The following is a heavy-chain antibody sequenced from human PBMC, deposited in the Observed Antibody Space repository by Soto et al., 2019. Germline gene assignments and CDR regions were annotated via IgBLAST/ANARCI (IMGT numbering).Heavy chain of an antibody. CDR3: AKDRMVRGVGYYYYYYGMDV. CDR1: GFTFSSYA. CDR2: ISGSGGST. J-gene: IGHJ6*02. V-gene: IGHV3-23*01. Sequence: GGSLRLSCAASGFTFSSYAMSWVRQAPGKGLEWVSAISGSGGSTYYADSVKGRFTISRDNSKNTLYLQMNSLRAEDTAVYYCAKDRMVRGVGYYYYYYGMDVWGQGTTVTVSS. D-gene: IGHD3-10*01.